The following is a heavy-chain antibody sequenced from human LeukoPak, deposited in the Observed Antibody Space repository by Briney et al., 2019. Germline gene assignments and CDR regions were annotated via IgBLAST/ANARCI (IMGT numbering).Heavy chain of an antibody. V-gene: IGHV1-8*01. CDR3: ARGLVRWLQFAY. CDR1: GYTFTSYD. Sequence: ASVKVSCKASGYTFTSYDINWVRQATGQGLEWMGWMNPNSGNTGYAQKFQGRVTMTRNTSISTAYMELSSLRSEDTAVYYCARGLVRWLQFAYWGQGTLVTVSS. J-gene: IGHJ4*02. D-gene: IGHD5-24*01. CDR2: MNPNSGNT.